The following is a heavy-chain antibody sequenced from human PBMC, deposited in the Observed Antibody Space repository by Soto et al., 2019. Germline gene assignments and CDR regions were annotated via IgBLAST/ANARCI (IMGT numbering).Heavy chain of an antibody. Sequence: ASVKVSCKASGYTFTGYAIHWVRQAPGQRLEWMGWINGGNGDTKYSQKFQGRVTITRDTSVSTAYMELTSLGSEDTAVYHCARGYCSSTSCQYYFDYWGQGTPVTAPQ. CDR3: ARGYCSSTSCQYYFDY. D-gene: IGHD2-2*01. V-gene: IGHV1-3*01. J-gene: IGHJ4*02. CDR1: GYTFTGYA. CDR2: INGGNGDT.